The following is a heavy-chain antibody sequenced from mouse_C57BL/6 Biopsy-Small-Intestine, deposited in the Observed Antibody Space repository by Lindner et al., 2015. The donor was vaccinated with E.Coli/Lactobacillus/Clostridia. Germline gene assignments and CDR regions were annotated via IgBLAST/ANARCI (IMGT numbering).Heavy chain of an antibody. CDR3: ARRGGNYGYFDY. CDR1: GYAFSNSW. J-gene: IGHJ2*01. CDR2: IYPGDGDT. Sequence: VQLQESGPELVKPGASVKISCKASGYAFSNSWMNWVSQRPGKGLEWIGRIYPGDGDTNYHGRFKGRATLTADKSSSTAYMQLSSLTSEDSAVYFCARRGGNYGYFDYWGQGTTLTVSS. D-gene: IGHD2-1*01. V-gene: IGHV1-82*01.